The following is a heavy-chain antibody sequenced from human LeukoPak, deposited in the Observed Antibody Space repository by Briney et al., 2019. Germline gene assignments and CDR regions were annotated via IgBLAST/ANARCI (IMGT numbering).Heavy chain of an antibody. J-gene: IGHJ4*02. V-gene: IGHV1-3*03. CDR2: INADNGNT. D-gene: IGHD6-19*01. CDR1: GYTFTNYA. CDR3: ARGRSGWYHNFDY. Sequence: SVKVSCKASGYTFTNYAIHWVRQAPGQRLEWMGWINADNGNTKYSQEFQDRVTITRDTSASTAYMELRSLRSEDMAVYYCARGRSGWYHNFDYWGQGTLVTVSS.